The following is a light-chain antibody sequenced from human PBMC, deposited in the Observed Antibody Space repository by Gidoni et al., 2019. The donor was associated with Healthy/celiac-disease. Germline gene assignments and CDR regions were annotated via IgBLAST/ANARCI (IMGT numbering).Light chain of an antibody. V-gene: IGKV1-33*01. CDR3: QQYENLPLT. Sequence: DIQMTQSPSSLSPSVGDRVTITCQASQDISNYLNWYQQKPGKAPKLLIYGASNLETGVPSRFSGSGSGTDFTFAISSLQPEDIATYYCQQYENLPLTFGGGTKVEIK. CDR1: QDISNY. J-gene: IGKJ4*01. CDR2: GAS.